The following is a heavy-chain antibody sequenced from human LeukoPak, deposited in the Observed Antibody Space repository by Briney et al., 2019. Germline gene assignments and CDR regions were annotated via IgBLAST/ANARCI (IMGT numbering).Heavy chain of an antibody. Sequence: SETLSLTCTVSDDSISSGAYYWSWIRQHPGKGLEWIGYIYYSGSTYYNPSLKSRVTISVDTSKNQFSLKLSSVTAADTAVYYCARAGSYDTSSGWFDPWGQGTLVTVSS. CDR2: IYYSGST. D-gene: IGHD2-2*01. CDR3: ARAGSYDTSSGWFDP. V-gene: IGHV4-31*03. CDR1: DDSISSGAYY. J-gene: IGHJ5*02.